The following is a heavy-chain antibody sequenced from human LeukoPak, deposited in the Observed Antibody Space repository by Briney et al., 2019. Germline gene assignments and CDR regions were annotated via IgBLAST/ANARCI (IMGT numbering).Heavy chain of an antibody. CDR2: IRYDGSNK. CDR3: ARVGVAAAGRYYYGMDV. V-gene: IGHV3-30*02. Sequence: GGSLRLSCAASGFTFSSYGMHWVRQAPGKGLEWVAFIRYDGSNKYYADSVKGRFTISRDNSKNTLYLQMNSLRAEDTAVYYCARVGVAAAGRYYYGMDVWGQGTTVTVSS. D-gene: IGHD6-13*01. J-gene: IGHJ6*02. CDR1: GFTFSSYG.